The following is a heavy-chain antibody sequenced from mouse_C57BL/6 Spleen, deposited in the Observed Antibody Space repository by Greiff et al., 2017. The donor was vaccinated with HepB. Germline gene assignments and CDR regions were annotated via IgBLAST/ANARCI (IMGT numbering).Heavy chain of an antibody. V-gene: IGHV1-82*01. Sequence: VKLQESGPELVKPGASVKISCKASGYAFSSSWMNWVKQRPGKGLEWIGRIYPGDGDTNYNGKFKGKATLTADKSSSTAYMQLSSLTSEDSAVYFCAIMVTTKAYYAMDYWGQGTSVTVSS. CDR3: AIMVTTKAYYAMDY. CDR2: IYPGDGDT. J-gene: IGHJ4*01. D-gene: IGHD2-2*01. CDR1: GYAFSSSW.